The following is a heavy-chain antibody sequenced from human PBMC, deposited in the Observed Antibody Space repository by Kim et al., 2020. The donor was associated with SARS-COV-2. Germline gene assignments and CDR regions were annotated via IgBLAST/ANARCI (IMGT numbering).Heavy chain of an antibody. V-gene: IGHV3-11*06. D-gene: IGHD3-22*01. CDR3: ARDLLYYYDSSGYYHPFDY. J-gene: IGHJ4*02. Sequence: GRFTIARDNAKNSLYLQMNSLRAEDTTVYYCARDLLYYYDSSGYYHPFDYWGQGTLVTVSS.